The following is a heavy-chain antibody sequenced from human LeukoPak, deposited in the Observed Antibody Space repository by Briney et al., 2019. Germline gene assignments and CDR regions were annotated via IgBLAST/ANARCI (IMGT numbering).Heavy chain of an antibody. CDR2: LYYGGSA. CDR1: GGSISSNNYY. Sequence: SETLSLTCSGGSISSNNYYLGWIRQPPGKGLEWIGRLYYGGSANYNPSLKSRVTISVDTSKNQFSLKLSSVTAADTAVYYCAGRSLRYFDWLLHPFDYWGQGTLVTVSS. J-gene: IGHJ4*02. CDR3: AGRSLRYFDWLLHPFDY. D-gene: IGHD3-9*01. V-gene: IGHV4-39*07.